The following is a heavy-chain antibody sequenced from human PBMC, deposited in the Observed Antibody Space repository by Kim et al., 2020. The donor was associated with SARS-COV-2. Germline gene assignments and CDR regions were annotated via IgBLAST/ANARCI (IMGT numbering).Heavy chain of an antibody. D-gene: IGHD3-22*01. Sequence: GGSLRLSCAASGFTFTTYNMNWVRQAPGKGLEWVSYISNSRSFTYYADSVKGRFTISRDNAKNSLYLQMTSLRDEDTAIYYCARERGTTSGYYYGAFDIWGQGTMVTVSP. J-gene: IGHJ3*02. CDR3: ARERGTTSGYYYGAFDI. CDR1: GFTFTTYN. V-gene: IGHV3-48*02. CDR2: ISNSRSFT.